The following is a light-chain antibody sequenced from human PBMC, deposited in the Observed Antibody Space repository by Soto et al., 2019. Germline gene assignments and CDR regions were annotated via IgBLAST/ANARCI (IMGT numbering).Light chain of an antibody. J-gene: IGLJ2*01. CDR1: SSNIGAGYD. Sequence: QSVLTQPPSVSGAPGQRVTISCTGSSSNIGAGYDVHWYQQLPGTAPKLLIYGNSNRPSGVPDRFSGSKSSTSASLAITGLQAEDEADYYCQSYDSSLSGLFGGGTKLTVL. CDR2: GNS. CDR3: QSYDSSLSGL. V-gene: IGLV1-40*01.